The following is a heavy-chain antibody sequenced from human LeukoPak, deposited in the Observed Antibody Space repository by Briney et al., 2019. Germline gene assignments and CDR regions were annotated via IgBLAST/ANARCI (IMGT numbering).Heavy chain of an antibody. J-gene: IGHJ4*02. Sequence: PSETLSLTCTVSGGSISSYYWSWIRQPPGKGLEWIGYIYYSGSTNYNPSLKSRVTISVDRSKNQFSLKLSSVTAADTAVYYCARGITMVRGAEHFDYWGQGTLVTVSS. CDR3: ARGITMVRGAEHFDY. V-gene: IGHV4-59*12. CDR2: IYYSGST. CDR1: GGSISSYY. D-gene: IGHD3-10*01.